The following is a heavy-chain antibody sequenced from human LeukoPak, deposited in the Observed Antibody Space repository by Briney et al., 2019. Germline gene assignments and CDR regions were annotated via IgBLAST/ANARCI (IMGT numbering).Heavy chain of an antibody. D-gene: IGHD3-22*01. V-gene: IGHV3-7*01. CDR1: GFFFSNYW. J-gene: IGHJ6*03. Sequence: GGSLRLSCAASGFFFSNYWMSWVRQAQGKGPEWVANINLDGNGRFYVDSVKGRFTISRDNSKNTLYLQMNSLRAEDTAVYYCARDGLLPLSYYYYYMDVWGKGTTVTVSS. CDR2: INLDGNGR. CDR3: ARDGLLPLSYYYYYMDV.